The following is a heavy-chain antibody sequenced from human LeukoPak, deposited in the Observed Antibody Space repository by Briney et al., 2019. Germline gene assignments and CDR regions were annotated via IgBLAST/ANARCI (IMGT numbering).Heavy chain of an antibody. CDR2: IYHSGST. J-gene: IGHJ6*04. CDR1: GGSISSYY. D-gene: IGHD3-10*01. Sequence: PSETLSLTCSVSGGSISSYYWSWIRQPPGEGLEWIGYIYHSGSTNYNPSLKSRVTISVDTSKNQFSLKLSSVTAADTAVYYCARRKYYVSGYTLDVWGKGTTVTVSS. CDR3: ARRKYYVSGYTLDV. V-gene: IGHV4-59*08.